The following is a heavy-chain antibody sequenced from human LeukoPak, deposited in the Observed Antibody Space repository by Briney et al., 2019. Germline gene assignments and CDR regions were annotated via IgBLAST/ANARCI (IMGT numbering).Heavy chain of an antibody. Sequence: GESLKISCKGSGYSFTNYWIGWVRQMPGKGLEYMGIIYTVDSDTRYSPSFQGQVTMSVDKSINTAYPQWTSLKASDTAMYYCARGGSGWYFDYWGHGSLVTVSS. CDR3: ARGGSGWYFDY. D-gene: IGHD6-19*01. V-gene: IGHV5-51*01. CDR2: IYTVDSDT. J-gene: IGHJ4*01. CDR1: GYSFTNYW.